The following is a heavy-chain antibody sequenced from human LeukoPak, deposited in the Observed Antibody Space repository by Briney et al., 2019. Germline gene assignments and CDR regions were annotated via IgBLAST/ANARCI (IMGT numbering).Heavy chain of an antibody. CDR3: VTLGGISGSRAFDI. CDR1: GGSISSSDYY. V-gene: IGHV4-39*01. CDR2: IYYSGGT. J-gene: IGHJ3*02. D-gene: IGHD3-22*01. Sequence: SETLSLTCTVSGGSISSSDYYWGWVRQPPGQGLEWIANIYYSGGTYYNPSLKSRITISVDTSKNQFSLKLNSVTAADTAVYYCVTLGGISGSRAFDIWGQGTMVTVSS.